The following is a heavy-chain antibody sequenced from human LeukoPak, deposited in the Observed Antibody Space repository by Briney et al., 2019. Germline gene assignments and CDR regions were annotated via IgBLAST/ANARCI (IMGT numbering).Heavy chain of an antibody. CDR1: GYSFTSYG. V-gene: IGHV1-2*02. CDR2: INPNSGGT. CDR3: ASGSSYDSSGRGFDY. D-gene: IGHD3-22*01. J-gene: IGHJ4*02. Sequence: ASVKVSCKASGYSFTSYGLNWVRQAPGQGLEWMGWINPNSGGTNYAQKFQGRVTMTRDTSISTAYMELSRLRFDDTAVYYCASGSSYDSSGRGFDYWGQGTLVTVSS.